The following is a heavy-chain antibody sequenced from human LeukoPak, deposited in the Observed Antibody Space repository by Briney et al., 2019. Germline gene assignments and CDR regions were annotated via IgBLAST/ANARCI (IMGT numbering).Heavy chain of an antibody. CDR1: GFTFSDYY. V-gene: IGHV3-11*01. CDR3: ARRFNWNHNAFDI. Sequence: GGSLRLSCAASGFTFSDYYMSWIRQAPGKGLEWVSYISSSGSTIYYADSVKGRFTISRDNAKNSLYLQMNSPRAEDTAVYYCARRFNWNHNAFDIWGQGTMVTVSS. J-gene: IGHJ3*02. D-gene: IGHD1-20*01. CDR2: ISSSGSTI.